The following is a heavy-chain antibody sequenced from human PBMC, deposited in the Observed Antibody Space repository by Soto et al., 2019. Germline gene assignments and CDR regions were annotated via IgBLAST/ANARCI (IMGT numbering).Heavy chain of an antibody. Sequence: GGSLRLSCAASGFTFSSYAMRWVRQAPGKGLEWVSGISWNCGSICYADSVKGRLTISRENAKNSLYLQMNSLRAEDTDLYYCAKYCALAVAGMGAFDIWGQGTMVTVSS. D-gene: IGHD6-19*01. V-gene: IGHV3-9*01. CDR3: AKYCALAVAGMGAFDI. CDR1: GFTFSSYA. J-gene: IGHJ3*02. CDR2: ISWNCGSI.